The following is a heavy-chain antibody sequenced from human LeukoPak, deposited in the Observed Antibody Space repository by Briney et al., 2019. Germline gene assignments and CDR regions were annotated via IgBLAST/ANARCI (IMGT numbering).Heavy chain of an antibody. Sequence: ASVKVSCKTSGYTFTGYYMHWVRQAPGQGLEWMGWINPNSGGTNYARKFQGRVTMTRDTSISTAYMELSRLRSDDTAVYYCARELPRGGWHNWGQGTLVTVSS. CDR2: INPNSGGT. J-gene: IGHJ4*02. CDR1: GYTFTGYY. V-gene: IGHV1-2*02. CDR3: ARELPRGGWHN. D-gene: IGHD6-19*01.